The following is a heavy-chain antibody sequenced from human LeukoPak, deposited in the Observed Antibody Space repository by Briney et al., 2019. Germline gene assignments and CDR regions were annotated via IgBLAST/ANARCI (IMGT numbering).Heavy chain of an antibody. J-gene: IGHJ4*02. CDR3: ARDYGGGWFQIDY. Sequence: PSETLSLTCTVSGGSISSYYWSWIRQPPGKGLEWIGYISYSGSTNYNPSLKSRLTISLDTSKRQFSLNLNSVTVADTALYYRARDYGGGWFQIDYWGQGTLVTVPS. CDR2: ISYSGST. V-gene: IGHV4-59*12. D-gene: IGHD6-13*01. CDR1: GGSISSYY.